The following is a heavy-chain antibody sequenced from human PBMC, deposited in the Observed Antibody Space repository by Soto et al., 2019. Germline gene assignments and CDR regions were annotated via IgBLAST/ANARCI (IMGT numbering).Heavy chain of an antibody. CDR2: ISGSGGST. V-gene: IGHV3-23*01. Sequence: PGGSLRLSCAASGFTFSSYAMSWVRQAPGKGLEWVSAISGSGGSTYYADSVKGRFTISRDNSKNTLYLQMNSLRAEDTAVYYCAREVDYDILTGYYPRFDPWGQGTLVTVSS. CDR3: AREVDYDILTGYYPRFDP. D-gene: IGHD3-9*01. J-gene: IGHJ5*02. CDR1: GFTFSSYA.